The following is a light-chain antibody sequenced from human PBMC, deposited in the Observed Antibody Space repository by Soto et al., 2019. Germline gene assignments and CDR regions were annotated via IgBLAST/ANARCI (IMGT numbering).Light chain of an antibody. J-gene: IGKJ1*01. CDR1: QSVTSGY. V-gene: IGKV3-20*01. Sequence: EIVLTQSPGTLSLSPGESATLSCRASQSVTSGYLAWYQQKPGQAPRLLIYGASSRATGIPDRFSGSGSGTDFTLTISRLEPEDFAVYYCQQYGSSPPTFGQGTKVEIK. CDR2: GAS. CDR3: QQYGSSPPT.